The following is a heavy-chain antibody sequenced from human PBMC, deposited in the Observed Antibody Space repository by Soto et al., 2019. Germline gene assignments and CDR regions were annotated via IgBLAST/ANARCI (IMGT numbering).Heavy chain of an antibody. D-gene: IGHD4-17*01. CDR2: ISSTGTYI. CDR3: ATDDYGDLDY. V-gene: IGHV3-21*01. CDR1: GFTFSSYS. Sequence: EVQLVESGGGLVKPGGSLRLSCAASGFTFSSYSMNWVRQAPGKGLEWVSTISSTGTYIYYADSLKGRLTISRDNAKNSLYLQMNSLRAEDTAVYYCATDDYGDLDYWGQGTLVTVSS. J-gene: IGHJ4*02.